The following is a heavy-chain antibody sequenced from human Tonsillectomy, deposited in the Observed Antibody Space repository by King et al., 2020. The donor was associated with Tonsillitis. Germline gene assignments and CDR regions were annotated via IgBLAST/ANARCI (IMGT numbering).Heavy chain of an antibody. D-gene: IGHD2-15*01. V-gene: IGHV4-59*12. CDR2: VYYSGST. CDR1: RVSISVYY. CDR3: ARDVGSGPLYGYIDV. J-gene: IGHJ6*03. Sequence: VQLQESGPGLVKPSETLSLTCTVSRVSISVYYWSWIRQPPGKGLEWIGYVYYSGSTNYNPSLKSRVTISVDTSKNQFSLKLTSVTAADTAVYYCARDVGSGPLYGYIDVWGKGTTVTVSS.